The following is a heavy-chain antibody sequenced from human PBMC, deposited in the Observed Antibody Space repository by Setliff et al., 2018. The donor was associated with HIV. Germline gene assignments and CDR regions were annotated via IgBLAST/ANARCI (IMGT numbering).Heavy chain of an antibody. D-gene: IGHD3-22*01. CDR3: ARDNVDSDSRTYLHH. CDR1: GDTLSIHP. CDR2: IIPAFGRA. V-gene: IGHV1-69*05. Sequence: SVKVSCKASGDTLSIHPISWVRQAPGRGLDWMGGIIPAFGRAKYAQKFQGRVTITTDESTTTVFMELSSLTSDDAAVYFCARDNVDSDSRTYLHHWGQGTLVTVSS. J-gene: IGHJ5*02.